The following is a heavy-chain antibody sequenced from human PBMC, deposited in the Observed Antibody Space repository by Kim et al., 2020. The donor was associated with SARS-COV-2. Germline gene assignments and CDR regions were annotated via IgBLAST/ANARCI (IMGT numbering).Heavy chain of an antibody. V-gene: IGHV3-48*03. J-gene: IGHJ6*02. CDR1: GFTFSIYQ. Sequence: GGSLRLSCEASGFTFSIYQMNWVRQAPGKALEWVAYTSSTGSTMYYADSVKGRFTISRDNAKNSLYLQRDSLRVEDTAVYYCARDSPAPGLQWLIQYQDGLDLWGQGTTVTGAS. CDR2: TSSTGSTM. D-gene: IGHD2-2*01. CDR3: ARDSPAPGLQWLIQYQDGLDL.